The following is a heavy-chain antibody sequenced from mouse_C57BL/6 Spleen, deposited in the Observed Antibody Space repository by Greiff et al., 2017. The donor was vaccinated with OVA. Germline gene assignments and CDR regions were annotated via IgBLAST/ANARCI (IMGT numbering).Heavy chain of an antibody. J-gene: IGHJ4*01. D-gene: IGHD2-5*01. CDR1: GYTFTSYW. Sequence: QVQLQQPGTELVKPGASVKLSCKASGYTFTSYWMHWVKQRPGQGLEWIGNINPSNGGTNYNEKFKSKATLTVDKSSSTAYMQLSSLTSEDSAVYDGARDYSNYRYAMDYWGQGTSVTVSS. CDR3: ARDYSNYRYAMDY. CDR2: INPSNGGT. V-gene: IGHV1-53*01.